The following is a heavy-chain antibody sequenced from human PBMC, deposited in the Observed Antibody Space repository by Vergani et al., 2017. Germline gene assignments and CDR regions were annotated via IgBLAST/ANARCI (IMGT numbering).Heavy chain of an antibody. CDR3: ARDRWAVAGTGWFDP. D-gene: IGHD6-19*01. V-gene: IGHV1-69*08. Sequence: QVQLVQSGAEVKKPGSSVKVSCKASGGTFSSYTISWVRQAPGQGLEWMGRIIPILGIANYAQKFQGRVTITADKSTSTAYMELRSLRSDDTAVYYCARDRWAVAGTGWFDPWGQGTLVTVSS. CDR2: IIPILGIA. J-gene: IGHJ5*02. CDR1: GGTFSSYT.